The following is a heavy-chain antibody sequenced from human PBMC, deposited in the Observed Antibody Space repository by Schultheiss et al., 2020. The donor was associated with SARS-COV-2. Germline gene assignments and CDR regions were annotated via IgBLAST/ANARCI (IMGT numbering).Heavy chain of an antibody. V-gene: IGHV1-2*06. J-gene: IGHJ5*02. CDR1: GYTFTGYY. CDR3: ARVGSSSRSWFDP. D-gene: IGHD6-13*01. Sequence: ASVKVSCKASGYTFTGYYMHWVRQAPGQGLEWMGRINPNSGGTNYAQKFQGRVTMTRDTSISTAYMELRSLRSDDTAVYYCARVGSSSRSWFDPWGQGTLVTVSS. CDR2: INPNSGGT.